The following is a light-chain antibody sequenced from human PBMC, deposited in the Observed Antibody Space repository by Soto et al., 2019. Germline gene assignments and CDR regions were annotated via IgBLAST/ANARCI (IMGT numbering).Light chain of an antibody. CDR3: SSYTSSSTYV. Sequence: QSALTQPASVSGSPGPSITISCTGTNSDVGGYNYVSWYQQHPGKDPKLVIYEVSNRPSGVSSRFSGSKSGNTASLTISGLQAEDEADYHCSSYTSSSTYVFGTGTQLTVL. J-gene: IGLJ1*01. CDR2: EVS. V-gene: IGLV2-14*01. CDR1: NSDVGGYNY.